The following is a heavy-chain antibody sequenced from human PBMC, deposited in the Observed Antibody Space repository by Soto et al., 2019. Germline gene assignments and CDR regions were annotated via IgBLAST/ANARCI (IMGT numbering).Heavy chain of an antibody. Sequence: QSQTLSLTCAISGDSVSSNSAAWNWIRQSPSRGLEWLGRTYYRSKWYNDYAVSVKSRITINPDTSKNQFSLQLNSVTPEDTAVYYCARVLADPTLGYYYYYMDVWGKGTTVTVSS. D-gene: IGHD3-16*01. CDR1: GDSVSSNSAA. J-gene: IGHJ6*03. V-gene: IGHV6-1*01. CDR3: ARVLADPTLGYYYYYMDV. CDR2: TYYRSKWYN.